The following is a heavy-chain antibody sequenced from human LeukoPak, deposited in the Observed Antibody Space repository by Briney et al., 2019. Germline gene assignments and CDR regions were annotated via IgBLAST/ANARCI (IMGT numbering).Heavy chain of an antibody. J-gene: IGHJ4*02. CDR3: AKDKIPNIVVVPAAILIGY. D-gene: IGHD2-2*01. CDR1: GFTFRSYA. V-gene: IGHV3-23*01. CDR2: ISGSGDGK. Sequence: GGSLRLSCAASGFTFRSYAMSWVRQAPGKGLEWVSAISGSGDGKYYADSVKGRFTISRDNSKNTLYLQMNSLRAEDTAVYYCAKDKIPNIVVVPAAILIGYWGQGTRVTVSS.